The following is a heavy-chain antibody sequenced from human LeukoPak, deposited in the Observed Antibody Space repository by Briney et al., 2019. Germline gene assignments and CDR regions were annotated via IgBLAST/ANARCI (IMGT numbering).Heavy chain of an antibody. V-gene: IGHV3-7*01. CDR1: GFTFSSYW. CDR2: IKQDGSEK. J-gene: IGHJ4*02. Sequence: GGSLRLSCAASGFTFSSYWMSWVRQAPGKGLEWVANIKQDGSEKYYVDSVKGRFTISRDNAKNSLYLQMNSLRAEDTAVYYCAKDVGMVRGAKVDYWGQGTLVTVSS. D-gene: IGHD3-10*01. CDR3: AKDVGMVRGAKVDY.